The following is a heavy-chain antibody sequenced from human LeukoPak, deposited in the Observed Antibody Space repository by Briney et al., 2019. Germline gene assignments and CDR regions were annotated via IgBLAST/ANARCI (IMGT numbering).Heavy chain of an antibody. J-gene: IGHJ4*02. Sequence: GGSLRLSCAASGFTFSSYAMIWVRQAPGKGLEWVSGITGRGGSTYYADSVKGRFTISRDNSRSTPYLQMNSLRAEDTAVYYCARDRGVIGLPLYWGQGTLVTVSS. CDR3: ARDRGVIGLPLY. V-gene: IGHV3-23*01. CDR1: GFTFSSYA. D-gene: IGHD3-10*01. CDR2: ITGRGGST.